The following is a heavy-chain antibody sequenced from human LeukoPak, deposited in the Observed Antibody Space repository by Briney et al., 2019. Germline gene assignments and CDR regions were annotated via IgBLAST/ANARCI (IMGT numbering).Heavy chain of an antibody. D-gene: IGHD4-17*01. V-gene: IGHV1-2*02. Sequence: ASVKVSLKASGYTFTRYYMHWVRQAPGQGLEWMGWINPNSGRTHYAQKFQGRVTVSRDTSISTTYMDVSRLKSDDTAIYCCARKGEIYGDYDYWGQGTLVTVCS. J-gene: IGHJ4*02. CDR3: ARKGEIYGDYDY. CDR2: INPNSGRT. CDR1: GYTFTRYY.